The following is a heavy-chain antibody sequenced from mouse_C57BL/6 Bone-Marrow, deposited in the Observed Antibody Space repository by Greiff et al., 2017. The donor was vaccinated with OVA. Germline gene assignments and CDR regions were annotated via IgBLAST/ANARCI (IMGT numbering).Heavy chain of an antibody. V-gene: IGHV1-76*01. Sequence: VHLVESGAELVRPGASVKLSCKASGYTFTDYYINWVKQRPGQGLEWIARIYPGSGNTYYNEKFKGKATLTAEKSSSTAYMQLSSLTSEDSAVYFCARSYSKIDYWGQGTTLTVSS. J-gene: IGHJ2*01. CDR1: GYTFTDYY. CDR3: ARSYSKIDY. D-gene: IGHD2-5*01. CDR2: IYPGSGNT.